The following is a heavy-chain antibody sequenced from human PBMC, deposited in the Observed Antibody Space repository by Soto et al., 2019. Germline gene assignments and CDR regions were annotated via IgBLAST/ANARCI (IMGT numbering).Heavy chain of an antibody. CDR2: IYLSGGT. D-gene: IGHD1-1*01. CDR3: ARGPRGYEPNSYYYMDV. CDR1: GGSFSGYY. J-gene: IGHJ6*03. Sequence: SETLSLTCAVNGGSFSGYYWNWVRQPPGKGLEWIGEIYLSGGTNYKPSLKSRVTITVDMSKNHFSLNLNSVTAADTAVYYCARGPRGYEPNSYYYMDVWGKGTTVTVSS. V-gene: IGHV4-34*01.